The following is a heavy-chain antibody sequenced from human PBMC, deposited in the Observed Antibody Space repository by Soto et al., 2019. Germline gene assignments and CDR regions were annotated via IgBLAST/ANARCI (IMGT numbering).Heavy chain of an antibody. Sequence: PSETLSLTCTGSGGSISSSYWSWIRQPPGKGLEWIAYIHYSGTTNYNPSLKSRVTISGDTSKNQVSLKLTSVTAADTAVYYCARHSPYYGMDVWGQGTTVTVSS. V-gene: IGHV4-59*01. CDR3: ARHSPYYGMDV. CDR1: GGSISSSY. J-gene: IGHJ6*02. CDR2: IHYSGTT.